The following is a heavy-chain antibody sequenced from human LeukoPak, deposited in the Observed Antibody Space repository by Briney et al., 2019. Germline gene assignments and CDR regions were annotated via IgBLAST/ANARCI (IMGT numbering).Heavy chain of an antibody. V-gene: IGHV3-33*01. D-gene: IGHD2-15*01. J-gene: IGHJ4*02. CDR3: ARALAVYCSGGSCYLFDY. Sequence: GRSLRLSCAASGFTFSSYGMHWVRQAPGKGLEWVAVIWYDGSNKYYADSVKGRFTISRDNSKNTLYLQMNSLRAEDTAVYYCARALAVYCSGGSCYLFDYWGQGTLVSVSS. CDR1: GFTFSSYG. CDR2: IWYDGSNK.